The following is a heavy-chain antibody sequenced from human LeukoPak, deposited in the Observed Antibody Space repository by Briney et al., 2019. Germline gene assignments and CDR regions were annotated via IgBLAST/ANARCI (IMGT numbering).Heavy chain of an antibody. CDR2: LDNNGDNT. J-gene: IGHJ4*02. V-gene: IGHV3-23*01. Sequence: PGGSLRLSCVGSGYTFTTYGMSWVRQAPGKGLEWVSGLDNNGDNTYYADSVKGRFTISRDNSKNTLYLQMNSLRAEDTAVYYCARDREMATTTFDYWGQGTLVTVSS. CDR3: ARDREMATTTFDY. CDR1: GYTFTTYG. D-gene: IGHD5-24*01.